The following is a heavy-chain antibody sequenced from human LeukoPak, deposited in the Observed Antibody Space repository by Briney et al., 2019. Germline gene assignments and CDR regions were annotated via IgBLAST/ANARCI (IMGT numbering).Heavy chain of an antibody. CDR2: VYHSGST. V-gene: IGHV4-4*02. CDR3: ARRGYSTNCFDY. CDR1: GGSISSNNW. D-gene: IGHD2-2*01. J-gene: IGHJ4*02. Sequence: PSETLSLTGAVSGGSISSNNWWSWVRQPPGKGLEWIGEVYHSGSTSYNPSLQSRVTISVDKSKNQFSLRLTSVTAADTAVYYCARRGYSTNCFDYWGQGTLVTVSS.